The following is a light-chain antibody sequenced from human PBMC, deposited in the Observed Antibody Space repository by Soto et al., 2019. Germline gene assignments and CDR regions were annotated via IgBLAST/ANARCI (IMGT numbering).Light chain of an antibody. CDR1: SSDVGGYNY. CDR2: EVS. Sequence: QPVLTQPPSASGSPGQSVTISCTGTSSDVGGYNYVSWYQQHPGKAPKLMIYEVSKRPSGVPDRFSGSKSVNTASLTVSGLQAEDEADYYCSSYAGSKVVFGGGTKLTVL. J-gene: IGLJ2*01. CDR3: SSYAGSKVV. V-gene: IGLV2-8*01.